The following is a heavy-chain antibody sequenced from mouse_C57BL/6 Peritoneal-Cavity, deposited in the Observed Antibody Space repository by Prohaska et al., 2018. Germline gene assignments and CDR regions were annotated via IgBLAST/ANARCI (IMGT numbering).Heavy chain of an antibody. Sequence: QVQLQQSGPELVKPGASVKISCKASGYTFTDYYINWVKQRPGQGLEWIGWIFPGSGSTYYNEKFKGKATLTLEKDSSTAYMLLSSLTSEDSAVYFCTRPYSNGAMDYWGQGTSVTVSS. CDR2: IFPGSGST. D-gene: IGHD2-5*01. CDR3: TRPYSNGAMDY. CDR1: GYTFTDYY. J-gene: IGHJ4*01. V-gene: IGHV1-75*01.